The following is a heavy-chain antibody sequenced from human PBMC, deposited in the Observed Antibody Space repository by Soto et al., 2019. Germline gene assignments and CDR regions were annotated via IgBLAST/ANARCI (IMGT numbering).Heavy chain of an antibody. CDR1: GFTFSSYW. CDR3: ARDGRTGYPQPSYYYYMDV. CDR2: IKQDGSEK. J-gene: IGHJ6*03. V-gene: IGHV3-7*01. D-gene: IGHD3-9*01. Sequence: GGSLRLSCAASGFTFSSYWMSWVRQAPGKGLEWVANIKQDGSEKYYVDSVKGRFTISRDNAKNSLYLQMNSLRAEDTAVYYCARDGRTGYPQPSYYYYMDVWGKGTTVTVSS.